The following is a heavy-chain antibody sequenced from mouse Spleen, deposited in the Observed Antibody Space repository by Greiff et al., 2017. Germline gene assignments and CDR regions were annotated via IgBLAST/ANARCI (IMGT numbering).Heavy chain of an antibody. J-gene: IGHJ2*01. CDR1: GFTFSDYY. D-gene: IGHD2-1*01. Sequence: EVHLVESGGGLVKPGGSLKLSCAASGFTFSDYYMYWVRQTPEKRLEWVATISDGGSYTYYPDSVKGRFTISRDNAKNNLYLQMSSLKSEDTAMYYCAREVDGNLDYWGQGTTLTVSS. CDR3: AREVDGNLDY. CDR2: ISDGGSYT. V-gene: IGHV5-4*02.